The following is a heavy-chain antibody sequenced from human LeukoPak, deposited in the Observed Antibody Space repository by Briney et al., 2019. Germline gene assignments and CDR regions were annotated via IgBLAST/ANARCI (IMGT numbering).Heavy chain of an antibody. D-gene: IGHD2-8*02. CDR1: GGSFSGYY. Sequence: SETLSLTCAVSGGSFSGYYWSWIRQPPGKGLEWIGEINHSGSTNYNPSLKSRVTISVDTSKNQFSLKLSSVTAADTAVYYCARRGSTGRTGFDYWGQGTLVTVSS. CDR3: ARRGSTGRTGFDY. J-gene: IGHJ4*02. CDR2: INHSGST. V-gene: IGHV4-34*01.